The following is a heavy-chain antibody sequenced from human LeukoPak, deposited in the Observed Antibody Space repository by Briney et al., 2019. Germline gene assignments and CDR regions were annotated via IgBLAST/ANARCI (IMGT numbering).Heavy chain of an antibody. CDR3: ARVVILTGYYIDY. CDR1: GFTFTNYW. V-gene: IGHV3-7*01. CDR2: IKQDGSEK. D-gene: IGHD3-9*01. J-gene: IGHJ4*02. Sequence: GGSLRLSCAASGFTFTNYWMSWVRQAPGKGLEWVANIKQDGSEKYYVDSVKGRFTISRENAKNSLYLQMNSLRAEDTAVYYCARVVILTGYYIDYWGQGTLVTVSS.